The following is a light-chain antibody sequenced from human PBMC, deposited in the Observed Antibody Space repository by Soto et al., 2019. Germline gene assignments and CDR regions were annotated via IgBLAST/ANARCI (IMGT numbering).Light chain of an antibody. CDR1: QSITSY. V-gene: IGKV3-11*01. CDR2: DAS. J-gene: IGKJ1*01. CDR3: QQRHSSPPR. Sequence: DIFLTQSPASLSSSAGDRVTITCRASQSITSYLTWYQQRPGQAPKLLIYDASSLATGVPARFSGSGSGTDFTLTISRLEPADFGLYYCQQRHSSPPRFGQGTKVDIK.